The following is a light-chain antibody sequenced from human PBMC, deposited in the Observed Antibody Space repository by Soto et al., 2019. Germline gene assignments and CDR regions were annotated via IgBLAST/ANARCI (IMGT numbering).Light chain of an antibody. Sequence: DIQMTQSPSTLSASVGDRVTITCRASQSISSWLAWYQQKPGKAPKLLIYKASSLESGVPSRFSGSGSGTEFTLTISSLQTDDFAPYYCQQYNSYWTFGQGTKVEIX. CDR1: QSISSW. V-gene: IGKV1-5*03. CDR3: QQYNSYWT. CDR2: KAS. J-gene: IGKJ1*01.